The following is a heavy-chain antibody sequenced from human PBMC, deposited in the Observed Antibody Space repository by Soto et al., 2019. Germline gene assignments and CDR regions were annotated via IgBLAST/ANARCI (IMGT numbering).Heavy chain of an antibody. CDR1: GGFVSSGSYY. CDR2: MSHSGGT. V-gene: IGHV4-34*01. J-gene: IGHJ3*02. D-gene: IGHD1-1*01. Sequence: QVQLQQWGAGLLKPSETLSLTCAVYGGFVSSGSYYWSWIRQPPGKGLEWIGEMSHSGGTHFNQCFKSRVPISVDTSKNQFSLKMSSVTAADTALYYCARVERGTATTVVDAFDIWGPGTMVTVSS. CDR3: ARVERGTATTVVDAFDI.